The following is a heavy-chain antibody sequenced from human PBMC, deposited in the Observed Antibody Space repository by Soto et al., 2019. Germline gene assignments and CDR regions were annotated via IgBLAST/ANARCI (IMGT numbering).Heavy chain of an antibody. J-gene: IGHJ6*02. CDR1: GFTFSSYG. CDR3: AKDRLSGDLDYYYGMDV. V-gene: IGHV3-30*18. CDR2: ISYDGSNK. D-gene: IGHD2-21*02. Sequence: GGSLRLSCAASGFTFSSYGMHWVRQAPGKGLERVAVISYDGSNKYYADSVKGRFTISRDNSKNTLYLQMNSLRAEDTAVYYCAKDRLSGDLDYYYGMDVWGQGTTVTVSS.